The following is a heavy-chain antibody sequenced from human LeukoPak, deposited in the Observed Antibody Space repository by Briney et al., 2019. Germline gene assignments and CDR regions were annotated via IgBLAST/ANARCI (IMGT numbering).Heavy chain of an antibody. J-gene: IGHJ3*02. CDR1: GGTFSSYA. V-gene: IGHV1-69*13. CDR3: AGEDNSSGYRPFDI. D-gene: IGHD3-22*01. CDR2: IIPIFGTA. Sequence: SVKVSCKASGGTFSSYAISWVRQAPGQGLEWMGGIIPIFGTANYAQKFQGRVTITADESTSTAYMELSSLRSVDTAVYYCAGEDNSSGYRPFDIWGQGTMVTVPS.